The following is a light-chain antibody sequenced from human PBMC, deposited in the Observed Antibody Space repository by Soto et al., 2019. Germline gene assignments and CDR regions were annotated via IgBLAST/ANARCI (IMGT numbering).Light chain of an antibody. CDR2: AAS. Sequence: EVVMTQSPATLSVSPGERATLSCRASQSISTNLAWYQQKHGQAPRLLIYAASARATGIPARFSGSGSGTEFTLTISSLQSEDFAVYYCQHYGSSPRTFGQGTRV. V-gene: IGKV3-15*01. CDR3: QHYGSSPRT. CDR1: QSISTN. J-gene: IGKJ1*01.